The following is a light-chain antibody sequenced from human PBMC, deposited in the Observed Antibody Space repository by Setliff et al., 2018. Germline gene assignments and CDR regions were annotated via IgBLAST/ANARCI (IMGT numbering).Light chain of an antibody. CDR2: SNN. J-gene: IGLJ1*01. CDR3: VTWDANLSAYV. CDR1: SSNIGSNT. V-gene: IGLV1-44*01. Sequence: QSVLTPPPSASGTPAQRVTIYCSGSSSNIGSNTVNWYQQLPGTAPKLRSYSNNQRPSGVPDRFSGSKSGTAASLAISGLQSEDEADYYCVTWDANLSAYVFGTGTKVTVL.